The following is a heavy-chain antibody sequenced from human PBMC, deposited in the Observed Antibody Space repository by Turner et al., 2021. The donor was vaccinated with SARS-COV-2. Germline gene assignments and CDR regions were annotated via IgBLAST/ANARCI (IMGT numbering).Heavy chain of an antibody. V-gene: IGHV4-39*01. J-gene: IGHJ4*02. Sequence: VQLQESGPGLVKPSETLSLTRTVSGGSISSSSYFWGWIRQPPTKELGWIGSIYYSGTTYYNPSLKSRVSLSIDPSKNQFSLNLTSVTAADTALFYCARQAAGQGLDYWGRGILVTVSS. CDR3: ARQAAGQGLDY. CDR2: IYYSGTT. CDR1: GGSISSSSYF. D-gene: IGHD3-10*01.